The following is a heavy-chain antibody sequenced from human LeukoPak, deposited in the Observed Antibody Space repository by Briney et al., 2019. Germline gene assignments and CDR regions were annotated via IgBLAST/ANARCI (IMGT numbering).Heavy chain of an antibody. CDR1: GYSFTSCA. CDR3: ARDLSLGYSYGYYDWFDP. Sequence: ASVKVSCKASGYSFTSCAMNWVRQAPGQGLEWMGWTTTNTGNPTYAQGFTGRFVFSLDTSVSTAYLQISSLKAEDTAVYYCARDLSLGYSYGYYDWFDPWGQGTLVTVSS. V-gene: IGHV7-4-1*02. D-gene: IGHD5-18*01. J-gene: IGHJ5*02. CDR2: TTTNTGNP.